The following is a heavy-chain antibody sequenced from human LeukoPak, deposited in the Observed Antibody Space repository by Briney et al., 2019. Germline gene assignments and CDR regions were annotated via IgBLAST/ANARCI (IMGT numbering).Heavy chain of an antibody. D-gene: IGHD4-17*01. CDR3: AKDSLFHYGDYVVY. J-gene: IGHJ4*02. CDR2: ISGSGGST. V-gene: IGHV3-23*01. Sequence: PGGSLRLSCAASGFTFSSYAISWVRQAPGKGLEWVSAISGSGGSTYYADSVKGRFAISRDNSKNTLYLQMNSLRAEDTAVYYCAKDSLFHYGDYVVYWGQGTLVTVSS. CDR1: GFTFSSYA.